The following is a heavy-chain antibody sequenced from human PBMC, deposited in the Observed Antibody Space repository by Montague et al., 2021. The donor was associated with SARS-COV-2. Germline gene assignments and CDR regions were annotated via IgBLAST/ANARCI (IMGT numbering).Heavy chain of an antibody. CDR3: VRYPHYGGLYGSSDF. Sequence: SETLSLTCTVSGVSVTEYYWSWIRQPPGKGLEWVGYVLYNKSTNFNPSLKSRVAIPVATSKNHFSLRLTSVTAAATAFYYCVRYPHYGGLYGSSDFWDQGTLVTVSS. V-gene: IGHV4-59*08. J-gene: IGHJ4*02. CDR1: GVSVTEYY. CDR2: VLYNKST. D-gene: IGHD2-21*01.